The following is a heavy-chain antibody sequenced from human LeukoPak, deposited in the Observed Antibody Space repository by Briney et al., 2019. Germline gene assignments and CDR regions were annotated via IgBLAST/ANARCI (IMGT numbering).Heavy chain of an antibody. V-gene: IGHV3-33*01. D-gene: IGHD3-22*01. J-gene: IGHJ1*01. CDR2: IWSDGYKK. Sequence: PGGSLRLSCAASGFTFSSYGMHWIRQAPGKGLEWVAVIWSDGYKKYYAESVKGRFTVSRDTSKNTLYLQMNSLRAEDTAVYYCARDGDTTGHYSYFQHWGQGTLVTVSS. CDR1: GFTFSSYG. CDR3: ARDGDTTGHYSYFQH.